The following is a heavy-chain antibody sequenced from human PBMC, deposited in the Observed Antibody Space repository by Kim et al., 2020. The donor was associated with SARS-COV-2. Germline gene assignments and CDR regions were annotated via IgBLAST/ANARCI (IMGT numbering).Heavy chain of an antibody. V-gene: IGHV3-30*18. D-gene: IGHD3-10*01. CDR3: AKDRGYRVFDY. J-gene: IGHJ4*02. CDR2: ISYDGSNK. CDR1: GFTFSSYG. Sequence: PGGSLRLSCAASGFTFSSYGMHWVRQAPGKGLEWVAVISYDGSNKYYADSVKGRFTISRDNSKNTLYLQMNSLRAEDTAVYYCAKDRGYRVFDYWGQGTLVTVSS.